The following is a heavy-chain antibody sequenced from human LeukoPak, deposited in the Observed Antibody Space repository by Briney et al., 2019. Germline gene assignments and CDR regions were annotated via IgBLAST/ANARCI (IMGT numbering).Heavy chain of an antibody. Sequence: GGSLRLSCAASGFTFSDHWMSWVREAPGKGLEWVANIKRDGSEKYYVDSVKGRFTISRDNAKNSLFLQMTSLRVEDTAVYYCARDNWELRGFDYWGQGTLVTVSS. CDR3: ARDNWELRGFDY. CDR2: IKRDGSEK. V-gene: IGHV3-7*01. D-gene: IGHD1-7*01. J-gene: IGHJ4*02. CDR1: GFTFSDHW.